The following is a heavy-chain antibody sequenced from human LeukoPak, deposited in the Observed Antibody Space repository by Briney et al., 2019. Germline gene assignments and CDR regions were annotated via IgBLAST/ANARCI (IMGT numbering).Heavy chain of an antibody. J-gene: IGHJ6*03. CDR3: AKGSGWEMSYYYYYMDV. D-gene: IGHD1-26*01. V-gene: IGHV3-30*02. CDR2: IRYDGSNK. Sequence: HGGSLPLSCAASGFPFSSYGMHWGRQAPGKGREWVAFIRYDGSNKYYVGSVKGRFTISRDNSKNTLYLQMNSLRAEDTAVYYCAKGSGWEMSYYYYYMDVWGKGTTVTISS. CDR1: GFPFSSYG.